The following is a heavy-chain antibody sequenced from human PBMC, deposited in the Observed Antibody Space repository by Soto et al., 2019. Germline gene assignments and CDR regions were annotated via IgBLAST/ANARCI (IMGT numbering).Heavy chain of an antibody. J-gene: IGHJ6*01. CDR1: GFTFSSYS. D-gene: IGHD4-4*01. Sequence: EVQLVESGGGLVKPGGSLRLSCAASGFTFSSYSMNWVRQAPGKGLEWVSSISSSSSYIYYADSVKGRFTISRDNAKNSLYLQMNSLRAEDTAVYYCARVSWMTTVTAKSRRNYGMDVW. CDR3: ARVSWMTTVTAKSRRNYGMDV. CDR2: ISSSSSYI. V-gene: IGHV3-21*01.